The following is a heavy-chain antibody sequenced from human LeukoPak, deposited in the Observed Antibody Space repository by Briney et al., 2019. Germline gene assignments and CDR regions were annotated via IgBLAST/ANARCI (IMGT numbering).Heavy chain of an antibody. CDR3: AKDNSAWAFDY. Sequence: GGSLRLSCAASGFTFSSYGMHWVRQAPGKGVEWVAFIRYDGSNEYYADFVKGRFTISRDNSKNTLYLQMNSLRVEDTALYYCAKDNSAWAFDYWGQGTLVTVSS. J-gene: IGHJ4*02. CDR2: IRYDGSNE. D-gene: IGHD6-19*01. CDR1: GFTFSSYG. V-gene: IGHV3-30*02.